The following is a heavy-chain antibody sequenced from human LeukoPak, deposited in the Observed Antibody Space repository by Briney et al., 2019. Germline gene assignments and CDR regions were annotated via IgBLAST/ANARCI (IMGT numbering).Heavy chain of an antibody. D-gene: IGHD6-13*01. CDR2: ISSSSSTI. J-gene: IGHJ3*02. CDR1: GFTFSSYS. Sequence: GGSLRLSCAASGFTFSSYSMNWVRQAPGKGLEWVSYISSSSSTIYYADSVKGRFTISRDNAKNSLYLQMNSLRAEDTAVYYCARDPTKKYSSSWDDAFDIWGQGTMVTVSS. CDR3: ARDPTKKYSSSWDDAFDI. V-gene: IGHV3-48*04.